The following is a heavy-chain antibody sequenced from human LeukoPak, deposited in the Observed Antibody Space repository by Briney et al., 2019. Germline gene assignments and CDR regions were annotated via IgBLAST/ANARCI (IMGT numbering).Heavy chain of an antibody. V-gene: IGHV3-11*06. CDR1: GFXFSDYY. CDR3: ARSRDYSNLYYFDY. Sequence: GGSLRLSCAASGFXFSDYYISWIRQAPGKGLEWLSYISTSSYTSYADSVKGRFTISRGNAKNSLYLQVNSLRAEDTAVYYCARSRDYSNLYYFDYWGQGIQVTVSS. CDR2: ISTSSYT. D-gene: IGHD4-11*01. J-gene: IGHJ4*02.